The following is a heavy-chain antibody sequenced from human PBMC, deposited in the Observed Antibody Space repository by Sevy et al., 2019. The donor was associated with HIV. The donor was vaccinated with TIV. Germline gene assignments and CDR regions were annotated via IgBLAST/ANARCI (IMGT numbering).Heavy chain of an antibody. D-gene: IGHD2-2*01. CDR1: GFTVSSNY. Sequence: GGSLRLSCAASGFTVSSNYMSWVRQAPGKGLEWVSVIYSGGSTYYADSVKGRFTISRDNSKNTLYLQMNSLRAEDTAMYYCARVAPEGNSDYWGQGTLVTVSS. CDR2: IYSGGST. J-gene: IGHJ4*02. V-gene: IGHV3-53*01. CDR3: ARVAPEGNSDY.